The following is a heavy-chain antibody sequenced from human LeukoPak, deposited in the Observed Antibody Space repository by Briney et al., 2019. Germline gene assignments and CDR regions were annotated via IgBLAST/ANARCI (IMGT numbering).Heavy chain of an antibody. CDR1: GFTFSSYG. V-gene: IGHV1-8*03. J-gene: IGHJ3*02. Sequence: GGSLRLSCAASGFTFSSYGMHWVRQATGQGLEWMGWMNPNSGNTGYAQKFQGRVTITRNTSISTAYMELSSLRSEDTAVYYCARGNRIVGARRGQRDAFDIWGQGTMVTVSS. D-gene: IGHD1-26*01. CDR3: ARGNRIVGARRGQRDAFDI. CDR2: MNPNSGNT.